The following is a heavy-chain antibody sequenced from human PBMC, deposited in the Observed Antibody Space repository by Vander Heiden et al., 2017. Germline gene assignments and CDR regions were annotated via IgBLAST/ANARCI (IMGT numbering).Heavy chain of an antibody. CDR2: TYYKSKWYN. CDR3: ARDPYRGTYQSRGYFDH. D-gene: IGHD1-26*01. V-gene: IGHV6-1*01. Sequence: VQLQQSGPGLVKPSQTLSLPCAISGDSVSTNSAAWNWIRQSPSRGLEWLGRTYYKSKWYNDYAVSVTSRITINPDTSKNQFSLQLNSLTPEDTAVYYCARDPYRGTYQSRGYFDHWGQGTLVTVSS. J-gene: IGHJ4*02. CDR1: GDSVSTNSAA.